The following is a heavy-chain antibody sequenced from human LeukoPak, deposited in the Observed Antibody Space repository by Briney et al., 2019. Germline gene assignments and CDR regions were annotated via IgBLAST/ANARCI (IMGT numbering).Heavy chain of an antibody. CDR1: GFIFSSYG. V-gene: IGHV3-33*01. D-gene: IGHD4-23*01. J-gene: IGHJ4*02. CDR3: ARDHSYGGKIPLFDY. CDR2: IWYDGSNE. Sequence: GGSLRLSCAASGFIFSSYGMHWVRQAPGKGLEWVAVIWYDGSNEYYTDSVKGRFTISRDNSKNTLYLQMNSLRAEDTAVYYCARDHSYGGKIPLFDYWGQGTLVTVSS.